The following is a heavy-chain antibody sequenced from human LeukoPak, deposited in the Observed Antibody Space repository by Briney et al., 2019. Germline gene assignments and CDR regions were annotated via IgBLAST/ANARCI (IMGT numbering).Heavy chain of an antibody. D-gene: IGHD3-3*01. CDR2: INPNSGGT. CDR3: ARVATIFGVAGLKY. Sequence: ASVKVSCKASGYTFTGYYMHWVRQAPGQGPEWMGWINPNSGGTNYAQKFQGRVTVTRDTSISTAYMELSRLRSDDTAVYYCARVATIFGVAGLKYWGQGTLVTVSS. V-gene: IGHV1-2*02. CDR1: GYTFTGYY. J-gene: IGHJ4*02.